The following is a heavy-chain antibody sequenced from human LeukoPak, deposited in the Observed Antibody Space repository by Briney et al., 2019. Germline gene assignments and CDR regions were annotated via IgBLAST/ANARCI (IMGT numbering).Heavy chain of an antibody. J-gene: IGHJ5*02. D-gene: IGHD6-13*01. V-gene: IGHV1-18*01. CDR3: AFGENSSSRGTWFDP. Sequence: ASVKVSCKASGYTFTSYGISWVRQAPGQGLEWMGWISAYNGNTNYAQKLQGRVTMTTDTSTSTAYMELRSLRSEDTAVYYCAFGENSSSRGTWFDPWGQGTLVTVSS. CDR2: ISAYNGNT. CDR1: GYTFTSYG.